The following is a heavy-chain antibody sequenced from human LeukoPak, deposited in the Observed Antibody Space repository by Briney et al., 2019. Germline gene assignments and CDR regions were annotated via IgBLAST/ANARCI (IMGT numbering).Heavy chain of an antibody. CDR3: ARGQGYCSGGSCYGGDWFDP. Sequence: PSETLSLTCTVSGGSISSSSYYWGWIRQPPGKGLEWIGSIYYSGSTYYNPSLKSRVTISVDTSKNQFPLKLSSVTAADTAVYYCARGQGYCSGGSCYGGDWFDPWGQGTLVTVSS. CDR1: GGSISSSSYY. V-gene: IGHV4-39*06. CDR2: IYYSGST. D-gene: IGHD2-15*01. J-gene: IGHJ5*02.